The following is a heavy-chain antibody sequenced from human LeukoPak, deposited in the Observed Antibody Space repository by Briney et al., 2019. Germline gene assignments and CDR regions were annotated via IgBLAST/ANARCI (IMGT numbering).Heavy chain of an antibody. CDR1: GYTFTGYY. D-gene: IGHD6-6*01. CDR2: INPNSGGT. V-gene: IGHV1-2*02. Sequence: ASVKVSCKASGYTFTGYYMHWLRQAPGQGLEWMGWINPNSGGTNYAQKFQGRVTMTRDTSISTAHMELSRLRSDDTAVYYCARDGIAARRGGYNWFDPWGQGTLVTVSS. CDR3: ARDGIAARRGGYNWFDP. J-gene: IGHJ5*02.